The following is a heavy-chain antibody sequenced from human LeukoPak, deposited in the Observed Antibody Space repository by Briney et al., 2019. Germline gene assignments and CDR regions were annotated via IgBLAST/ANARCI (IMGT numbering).Heavy chain of an antibody. CDR3: AKDTHTSSYGMDV. V-gene: IGHV3-9*01. Sequence: PGGSLRLSCAASGFTFDDYAMHWVRQAPGKGLEWVSGISWNSGSIGYADSVKGRFTISRDNAKNSLYLQMNSLRAEDTALYYCAKDTHTSSYGMDVWGQGTTVTVSS. D-gene: IGHD2-21*01. CDR1: GFTFDDYA. J-gene: IGHJ6*02. CDR2: ISWNSGSI.